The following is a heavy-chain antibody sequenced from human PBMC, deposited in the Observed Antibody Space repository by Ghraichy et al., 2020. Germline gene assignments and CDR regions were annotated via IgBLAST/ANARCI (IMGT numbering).Heavy chain of an antibody. J-gene: IGHJ4*02. CDR1: GGPFGGYY. V-gene: IGHV4-34*01. CDR3: ARGRYCGGGSCYPRPYYFDS. Sequence: SETLSLTCAVYGGPFGGYYWNLVRQSPGKGLEWIGEIYPGGSTNYNPSLESRVTISVDASRKQFSLSLFSVTAADTAIYYCARGRYCGGGSCYPRPYYFDSWGQGTRVTVSS. CDR2: IYPGGST. D-gene: IGHD2-15*01.